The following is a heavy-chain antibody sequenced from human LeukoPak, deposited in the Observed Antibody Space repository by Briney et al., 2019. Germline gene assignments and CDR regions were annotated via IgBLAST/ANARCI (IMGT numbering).Heavy chain of an antibody. D-gene: IGHD6-19*01. Sequence: SETLSLTCTVSGGSISSYYWNWIRQPPGKGLEWIGYIYYSGSTNYNPSLKSRVTISVDTSKNQFSLKLTSVTAADTAVYYCARDSSGWYHWFDPWGQGTLVTVSS. J-gene: IGHJ5*02. CDR1: GGSISSYY. V-gene: IGHV4-59*01. CDR2: IYYSGST. CDR3: ARDSSGWYHWFDP.